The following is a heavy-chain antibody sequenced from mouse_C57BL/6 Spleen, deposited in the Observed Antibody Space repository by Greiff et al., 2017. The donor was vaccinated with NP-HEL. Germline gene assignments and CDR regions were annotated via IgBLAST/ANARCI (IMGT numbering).Heavy chain of an antibody. CDR1: GFNIKDDY. Sequence: VQLQQSGAELVRPGASVKLSCTASGFNIKDDYMHWVKQRPEQGLEWIGWIDPENGDTEYASKFQGKATITADTSSNTAYLQLSSLTSEDTAVYYCTKTLGLDYWGQGTTLTVSS. CDR3: TKTLGLDY. J-gene: IGHJ2*01. D-gene: IGHD4-1*01. V-gene: IGHV14-4*01. CDR2: IDPENGDT.